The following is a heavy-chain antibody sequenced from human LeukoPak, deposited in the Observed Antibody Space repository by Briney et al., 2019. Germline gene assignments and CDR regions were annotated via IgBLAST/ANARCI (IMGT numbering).Heavy chain of an antibody. Sequence: GGSLRLSCAASGFTFSDYYMSWIRQAPGKGLEWVSYISSGGGTIYYADSVKGRFTISRDNAKNSLYLQMNSLRAEDTAVYYCARESFYCSGGSCYNTQFDCWGQGTLVTVSS. D-gene: IGHD2-15*01. V-gene: IGHV3-11*01. CDR3: ARESFYCSGGSCYNTQFDC. J-gene: IGHJ4*02. CDR2: ISSGGGTI. CDR1: GFTFSDYY.